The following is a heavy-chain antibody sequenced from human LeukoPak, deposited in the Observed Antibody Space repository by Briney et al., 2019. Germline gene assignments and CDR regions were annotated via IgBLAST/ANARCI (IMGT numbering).Heavy chain of an antibody. CDR3: ATDRYYDILTGYYTDY. J-gene: IGHJ4*02. V-gene: IGHV1-24*01. Sequence: SVKVSCKVSGYTLTELSMHWVRQAPGKGLEWMGGFDPEDGETIYAQKFQGRVTMTEDTSTDTAYMELRSLRSEDTAVYYCATDRYYDILTGYYTDYWGQGTLVTVSS. CDR2: FDPEDGET. CDR1: GYTLTELS. D-gene: IGHD3-9*01.